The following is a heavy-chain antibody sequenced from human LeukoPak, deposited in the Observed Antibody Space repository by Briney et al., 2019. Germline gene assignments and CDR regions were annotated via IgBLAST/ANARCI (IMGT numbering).Heavy chain of an antibody. D-gene: IGHD1-26*01. CDR2: ITAGGTNK. V-gene: IGHV3-48*03. CDR1: GFTFSAYE. J-gene: IGHJ4*02. CDR3: AREVKWELPDY. Sequence: GGSLRLSCAASGFTFSAYEMNWVRQAPGKGLEWVSYITAGGTNKYDADSVKGGFTISRDNAKNSLYLQMNSLRVDDTAIYYCAREVKWELPDYWGQGTLVTVSS.